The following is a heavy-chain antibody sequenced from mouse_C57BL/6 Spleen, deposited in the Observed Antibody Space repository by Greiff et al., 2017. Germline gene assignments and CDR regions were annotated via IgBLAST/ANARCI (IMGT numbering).Heavy chain of an antibody. CDR1: GYTFTDYY. J-gene: IGHJ2*01. CDR3: ARSSVTTVVATRYFDD. Sequence: EVQLQQSGPELVKPGASVKISCKASGYTFTDYYMNWVKQSHGKSLEWIGDINPNNGGTSYNQKFKGKATLTVDKSSSTAYMELRSLTSEDSAVYYSARSSVTTVVATRYFDDWGQGTTLTVSS. V-gene: IGHV1-26*01. CDR2: INPNNGGT. D-gene: IGHD1-1*01.